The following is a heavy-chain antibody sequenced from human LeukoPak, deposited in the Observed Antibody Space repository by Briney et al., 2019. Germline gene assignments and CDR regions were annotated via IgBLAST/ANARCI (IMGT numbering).Heavy chain of an antibody. D-gene: IGHD3-3*01. CDR1: GYTFTSYD. Sequence: ASVKVSCKASGYTFTSYDINWVRQATGQGLEWMGWMNPNSGNTGYAQKFQGRVTMTRNTSISTAYMELSSLRSEDTAVYYCARANYATTYYDFWQGYYYYYGMDVWGQGTTVTVSS. J-gene: IGHJ6*02. CDR3: ARANYATTYYDFWQGYYYYYGMDV. V-gene: IGHV1-8*01. CDR2: MNPNSGNT.